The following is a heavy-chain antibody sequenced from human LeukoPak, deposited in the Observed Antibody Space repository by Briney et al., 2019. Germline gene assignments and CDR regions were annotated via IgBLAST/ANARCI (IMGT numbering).Heavy chain of an antibody. CDR3: TSMNSDSSVHFPVGGY. D-gene: IGHD3-22*01. CDR2: INPNSGVT. CDR1: GYAFTDYY. J-gene: IGHJ4*02. V-gene: IGHV1-2*02. Sequence: GASVKVSCKASGYAFTDYYMHWVRQAPAQGLEWMGRINPNSGVTNYAQKFQGRVTMTRDTSTRTAYMDLSRLTSDDTAVYFCTSMNSDSSVHFPVGGYRGQGTLVTVSS.